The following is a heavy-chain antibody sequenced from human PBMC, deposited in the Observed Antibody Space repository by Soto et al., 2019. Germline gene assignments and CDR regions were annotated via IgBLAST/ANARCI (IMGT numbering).Heavy chain of an antibody. CDR2: IYYSGST. V-gene: IGHV4-30-4*01. D-gene: IGHD3-22*01. J-gene: IGHJ3*02. CDR1: GGSINSGDYY. CDR3: ATVPQYYYDSSGYANAFDM. Sequence: SETLSLTCTVSGGSINSGDYYWSWIRQPPGKGLEWIGYIYYSGSTYHNPSLKSRINISVDTSKNQFSLKLSSVTAADTAVYYCATVPQYYYDSSGYANAFDMWGQGTMVTV.